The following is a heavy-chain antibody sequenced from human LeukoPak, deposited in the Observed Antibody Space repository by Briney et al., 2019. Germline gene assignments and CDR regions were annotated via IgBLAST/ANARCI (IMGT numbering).Heavy chain of an antibody. CDR3: AKDNSYGSGSLFDY. CDR2: ISGSGGST. J-gene: IGHJ4*02. V-gene: IGHV3-23*01. D-gene: IGHD3-10*01. Sequence: AGGSLRLSCAVSGFTVSNNYMSWVRQAPGKGLEWVSAISGSGGSTYYADSVKGRFTISRDNSKNTLYLQMNSLRAEDTAVYYCAKDNSYGSGSLFDYWGQGTLVTVSS. CDR1: GFTVSNNY.